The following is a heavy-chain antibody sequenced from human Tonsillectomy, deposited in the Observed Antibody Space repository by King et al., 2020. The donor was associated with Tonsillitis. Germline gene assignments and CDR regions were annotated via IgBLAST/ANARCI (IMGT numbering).Heavy chain of an antibody. CDR2: IYHSGST. CDR1: GGSISSGGYS. CDR3: ARGMYYYDSSGYYKYWYFDL. Sequence: LQLQESGSGLVKPSKTLSLTCAVSGGSISSGGYSWSWIRQPPGKGLEWIGYIYHSGSTYYNPSLKSRVTISVDRSKNQFSLKLSSVTAADTAVYYCARGMYYYDSSGYYKYWYFDLWGRGTLVTVSS. J-gene: IGHJ2*01. D-gene: IGHD3-22*01. V-gene: IGHV4-30-2*01.